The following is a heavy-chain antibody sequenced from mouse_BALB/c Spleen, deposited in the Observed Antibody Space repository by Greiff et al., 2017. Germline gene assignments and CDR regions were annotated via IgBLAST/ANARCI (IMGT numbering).Heavy chain of an antibody. CDR1: GFNIKDTY. J-gene: IGHJ2*01. CDR2: IDPANGNT. D-gene: IGHD1-2*01. CDR3: APQFITTATDY. Sequence: VQLKESGAELVKPGASVKLSCTASGFNIKDTYMHWVKQRPEQGLEWIGRIDPANGNTKYDPKFQGKATITADTSSNTAYLQLSSLTSEDTAVYYCAPQFITTATDYWGQGTTLTVSS. V-gene: IGHV14-3*02.